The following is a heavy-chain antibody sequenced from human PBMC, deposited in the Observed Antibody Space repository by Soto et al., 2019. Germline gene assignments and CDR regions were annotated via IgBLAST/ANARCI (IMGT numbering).Heavy chain of an antibody. CDR1: GFTFSSYG. D-gene: IGHD3-22*01. Sequence: GGSLRLSCAASGFTFSSYGMHWVRQAPGKGLEWVAVISYDGSNKYYADSVKGRFTISRDNSKNTLYLQMNSLRAEDTAVYYCAKDRIFTRYYDSSGYYDYWGQGTPVTVSS. J-gene: IGHJ4*02. V-gene: IGHV3-30*18. CDR3: AKDRIFTRYYDSSGYYDY. CDR2: ISYDGSNK.